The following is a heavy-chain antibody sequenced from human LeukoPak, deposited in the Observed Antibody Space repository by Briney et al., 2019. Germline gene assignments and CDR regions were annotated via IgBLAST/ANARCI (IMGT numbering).Heavy chain of an antibody. D-gene: IGHD1-26*01. Sequence: GGSLRFSCAASGFTFSSYGMHWVRQAPGKGLEWVAFIRYDGSNKYYADSVKGRFTISRDNSKNTLYLQMNSLRAEDTAVYYCARSGSVDSYDAFDIWGQGTMVTVSS. CDR2: IRYDGSNK. V-gene: IGHV3-30*02. J-gene: IGHJ3*02. CDR3: ARSGSVDSYDAFDI. CDR1: GFTFSSYG.